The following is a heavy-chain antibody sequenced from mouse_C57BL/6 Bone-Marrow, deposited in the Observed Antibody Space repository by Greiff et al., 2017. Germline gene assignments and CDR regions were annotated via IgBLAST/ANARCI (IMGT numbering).Heavy chain of an antibody. Sequence: QVQLQQSGAELVRPGASVKLSCTASGYTFTSYGIRWVKQRTGQGLEWIGEIYPRSGNTYYNEKFKGKATLTAEKSSSTAYLELRSLTSEDAAVYFGTRGGLREMDYWGQGTTVTVSS. CDR2: IYPRSGNT. CDR1: GYTFTSYG. V-gene: IGHV1-81*01. D-gene: IGHD1-1*01. CDR3: TRGGLREMDY. J-gene: IGHJ4*01.